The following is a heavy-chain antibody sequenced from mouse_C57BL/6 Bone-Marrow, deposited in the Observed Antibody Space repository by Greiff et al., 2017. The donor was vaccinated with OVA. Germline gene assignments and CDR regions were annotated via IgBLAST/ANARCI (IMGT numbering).Heavy chain of an antibody. CDR3: VRYPTVDGSYYFDY. V-gene: IGHV5-17*01. J-gene: IGHJ2*01. CDR1: GFTFSDYG. D-gene: IGHD1-1*01. Sequence: DVHLVESGGGLVKPGGSLKLSCAASGFTFSDYGMHWVRQAPEKGLEWVAYISSGSSTIYYADTVKGRFTISRDNAKNTLFLQMTSLRSEDTAMYYSVRYPTVDGSYYFDYWGQGTTLTVSS. CDR2: ISSGSSTI.